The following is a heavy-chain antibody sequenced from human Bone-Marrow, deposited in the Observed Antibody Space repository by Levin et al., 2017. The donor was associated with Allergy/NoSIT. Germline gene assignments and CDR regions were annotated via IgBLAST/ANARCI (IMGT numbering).Heavy chain of an antibody. CDR3: ARGRSKRGYEHIDD. CDR1: GFTFKSFE. D-gene: IGHD2-2*01. Sequence: GGSLRLSCAASGFTFKSFEMNWVRQAPGKGPEWVSYISGGSDVIRYLDSVKGRFTVSRDNAKNSVYLQMNDLTVEDTALYYCARGRSKRGYEHIDDWGPGTLVTVSS. V-gene: IGHV3-48*03. J-gene: IGHJ4*02. CDR2: ISGGSDVI.